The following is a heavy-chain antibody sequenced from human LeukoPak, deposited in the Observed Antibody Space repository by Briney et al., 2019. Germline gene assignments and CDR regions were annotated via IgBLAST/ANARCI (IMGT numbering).Heavy chain of an antibody. CDR3: AKNYYYYYMDV. J-gene: IGHJ6*03. Sequence: GGSLRLSCAASGFTFSTYSMNWVRQAPGKGLEWVSAISGSGGSTYYADSVKGRFTISRDNSKNTLYLQMNSLRAEDTAVYYCAKNYYYYYMDVWGKGTTVTISS. CDR1: GFTFSTYS. CDR2: ISGSGGST. V-gene: IGHV3-23*01.